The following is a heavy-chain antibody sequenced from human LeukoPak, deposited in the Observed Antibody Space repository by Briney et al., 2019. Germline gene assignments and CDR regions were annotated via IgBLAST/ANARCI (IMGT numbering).Heavy chain of an antibody. CDR2: INPNSGGT. CDR3: VRGHCTRRGCHEDYYYGMDV. CDR1: GYIFTDYY. J-gene: IGHJ6*02. D-gene: IGHD2-8*01. Sequence: ASVKVSCKASGYIFTDYYLHWVRQAPGQGLEWMGWINPNSGGTEYAQKFQGRVTMTRDTSLSTAYMELRRLTSDDTAVFYCVRGHCTRRGCHEDYYYGMDVWGQGTAVTVSS. V-gene: IGHV1-2*02.